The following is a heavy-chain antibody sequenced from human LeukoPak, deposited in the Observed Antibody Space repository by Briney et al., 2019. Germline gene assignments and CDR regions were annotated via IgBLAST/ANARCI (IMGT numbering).Heavy chain of an antibody. Sequence: RRAPVKVSCKASGYTFTSYDINWVRQATGQGLEWMGWMNPNSGNTGYAQKFQGRVTMTRDTSISIAYMELSSLRSEDTAVYYCVRFSYSDFDYWGQGTLVTVSS. J-gene: IGHJ4*02. CDR3: VRFSYSDFDY. CDR2: MNPNSGNT. D-gene: IGHD2-15*01. V-gene: IGHV1-8*01. CDR1: GYTFTSYD.